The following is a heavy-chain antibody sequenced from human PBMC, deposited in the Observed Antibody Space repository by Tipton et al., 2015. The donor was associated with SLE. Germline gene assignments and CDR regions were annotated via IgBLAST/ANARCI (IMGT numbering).Heavy chain of an antibody. CDR2: INYSGST. D-gene: IGHD6-6*01. J-gene: IGHJ6*03. V-gene: IGHV4-34*01. CDR1: GGSFSGYF. Sequence: TLSLTCAVYGGSFSGYFWSWIRQPPGKGLEWIGEINYSGSTNYNPSLKSRVTISVDTSKSQFSLNLSSVTAADTAVYYCARVRAARHLILGRYYYYMDFWGKGTTVTVSS. CDR3: ARVRAARHLILGRYYYYMDF.